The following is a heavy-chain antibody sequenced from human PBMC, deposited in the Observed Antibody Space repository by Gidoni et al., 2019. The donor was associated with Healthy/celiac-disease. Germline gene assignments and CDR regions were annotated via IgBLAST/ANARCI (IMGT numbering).Heavy chain of an antibody. V-gene: IGHV2-5*01. CDR3: AHTTYYYDSSGYYTGYYYYGMDV. CDR2: IYWNDDK. CDR1: GFSLSTSGVG. J-gene: IGHJ6*02. Sequence: QLTLKESGPTLVKPTQTLTLTCTFSGFSLSTSGVGVGWIRQPPGKALEWLALIYWNDDKRYSPSLKSRLTITKDTSKNQVVLTMTNMDPVDTATYYCAHTTYYYDSSGYYTGYYYYGMDVWGQGTTVTVSS. D-gene: IGHD3-22*01.